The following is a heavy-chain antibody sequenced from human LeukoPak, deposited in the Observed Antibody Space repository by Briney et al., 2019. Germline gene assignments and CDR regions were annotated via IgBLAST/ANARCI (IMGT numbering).Heavy chain of an antibody. D-gene: IGHD3-22*01. Sequence: ASVKVSCKASGYTFTSYGISWVRQAPGQGLEWMGWISAYNGNTNYAQKLQGRVTMTTDTSTSTAYMELRSLRSDDTAVYYCARDLTMIVVPYALDIWGQGTMVTVSS. V-gene: IGHV1-18*01. J-gene: IGHJ3*02. CDR1: GYTFTSYG. CDR2: ISAYNGNT. CDR3: ARDLTMIVVPYALDI.